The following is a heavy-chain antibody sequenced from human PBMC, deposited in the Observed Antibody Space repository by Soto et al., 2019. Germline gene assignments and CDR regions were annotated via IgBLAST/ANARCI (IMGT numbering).Heavy chain of an antibody. D-gene: IGHD1-26*01. CDR2: INGRGNYI. J-gene: IGHJ4*02. Sequence: PXVSLRLSCASSGFTFSTYTMNWVRQAPGKGLEWVSSINGRGNYIYYAESVKGRFTIPRDNAKNSLYLQMDRLRAEDTALYYCVREDGKVGTNSAFDYWGLGALVTVSS. CDR1: GFTFSTYT. V-gene: IGHV3-21*01. CDR3: VREDGKVGTNSAFDY.